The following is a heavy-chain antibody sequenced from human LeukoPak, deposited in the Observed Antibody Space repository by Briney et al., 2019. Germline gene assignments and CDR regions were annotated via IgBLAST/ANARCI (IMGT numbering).Heavy chain of an antibody. Sequence: GGSLRLSCAASGFTFSSYSMNWVRQAPGKGLEWVSSISSSSSYIYYADSVKGRFTISRDNAKNSLYLQMNSLRAEDTAVYYCARGIRSSGVLDYWGQGTLVTVSS. D-gene: IGHD6-19*01. CDR1: GFTFSSYS. CDR3: ARGIRSSGVLDY. V-gene: IGHV3-21*01. J-gene: IGHJ4*02. CDR2: ISSSSSYI.